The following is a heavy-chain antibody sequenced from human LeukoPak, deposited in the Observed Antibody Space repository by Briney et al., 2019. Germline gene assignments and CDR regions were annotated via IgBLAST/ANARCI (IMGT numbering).Heavy chain of an antibody. D-gene: IGHD1-26*01. CDR2: VSAYNGET. J-gene: IGHJ4*02. CDR3: ARGGTFYPSIDY. V-gene: IGHV1-18*01. Sequence: ASVKVSCKASGYTFTTSYINWVRQAPGQGLEWMGWVSAYNGETSYAQRFQGRVTMTTGSSTSTAYMDLASLRSDDTAVYYCARGGTFYPSIDYWGQGTLVTVSS. CDR1: GYTFTTSY.